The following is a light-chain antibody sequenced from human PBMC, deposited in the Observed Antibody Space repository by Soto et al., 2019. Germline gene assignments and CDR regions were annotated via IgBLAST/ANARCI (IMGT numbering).Light chain of an antibody. Sequence: EIVLTQSPATLSLSPGERATLSCRASQSVSSYLAWYQQKPGQAPRLLIYDASNRATGIPARFSGSGSGTDFTLTISRLEPEDFAVYYCQQYGGSPLYTVGQGTRLEIK. CDR2: DAS. J-gene: IGKJ2*01. CDR3: QQYGGSPLYT. V-gene: IGKV3-11*01. CDR1: QSVSSY.